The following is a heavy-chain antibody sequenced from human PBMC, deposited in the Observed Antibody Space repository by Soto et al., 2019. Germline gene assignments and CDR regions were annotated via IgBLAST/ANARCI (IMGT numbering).Heavy chain of an antibody. Sequence: GASVKVSCKASGGTFSSYTISWVRQAPGQGLEWMGRIIPILGIANYAQKFQGRVTITADKSTSTAYMELSSLRSEDTAVYYCAREKYCSSTSCYTFDYWGQGTLVTVSS. CDR2: IIPILGIA. D-gene: IGHD2-2*02. CDR1: GGTFSSYT. V-gene: IGHV1-69*04. J-gene: IGHJ4*02. CDR3: AREKYCSSTSCYTFDY.